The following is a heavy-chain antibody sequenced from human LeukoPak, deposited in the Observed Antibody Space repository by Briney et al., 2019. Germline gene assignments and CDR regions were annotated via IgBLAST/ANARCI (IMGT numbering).Heavy chain of an antibody. J-gene: IGHJ4*02. CDR3: ARGPPNWGYDY. CDR1: GGTFSSYA. V-gene: IGHV1-69*05. Sequence: SVKVSCKASGGTFSSYAINWVRQAPGQGLEWMGGIIPIFGTANYAQKFQDRVTMTRNTSISTAYMELSSLRSDDTAVYYCARGPPNWGYDYWGPGTLVTVSS. D-gene: IGHD7-27*01. CDR2: IIPIFGTA.